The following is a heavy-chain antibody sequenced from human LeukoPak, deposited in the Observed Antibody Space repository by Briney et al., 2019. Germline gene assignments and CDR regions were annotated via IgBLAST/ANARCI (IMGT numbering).Heavy chain of an antibody. V-gene: IGHV3-9*01. J-gene: IGHJ3*02. D-gene: IGHD5-24*01. CDR1: GFTFDDYA. Sequence: GGSLRLSCAASGFTFDDYAMHWVRQAPGKGLEWVSGISWNSGSIGYADSVKGRFTISRDNAKNSLYLQMNSLRAEDTALYYCAKDIDGYNSDDAFDIWGQGTMVTVSS. CDR3: AKDIDGYNSDDAFDI. CDR2: ISWNSGSI.